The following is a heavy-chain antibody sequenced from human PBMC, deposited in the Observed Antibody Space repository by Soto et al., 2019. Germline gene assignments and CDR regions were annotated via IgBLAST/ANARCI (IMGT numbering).Heavy chain of an antibody. V-gene: IGHV3-30-3*01. J-gene: IGHJ4*02. CDR1: GFTFSSYA. Sequence: GGSLRLSCAASGFTFSSYAMHWVRQAPGKGLEWVAVISYDGSNKYYADSVKGRFTISRDNSKNTLYLQMNSLRAEDTAVYYCARDFGGPLSRAAAGFFDYWGQGTLVTVSS. CDR2: ISYDGSNK. CDR3: ARDFGGPLSRAAAGFFDY. D-gene: IGHD6-13*01.